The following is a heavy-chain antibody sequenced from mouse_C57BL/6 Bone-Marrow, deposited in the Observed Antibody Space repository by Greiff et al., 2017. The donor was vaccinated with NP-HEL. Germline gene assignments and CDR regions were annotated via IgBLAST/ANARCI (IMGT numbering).Heavy chain of an antibody. Sequence: VQLQQSGAELVRPGASVKLSCTASGFNIKDDYMHWVKQRPEQGLEWIGWIDPENGDTEYASKFQGKATITADTSSNTAYLQLSSLTSEDTAVYYCTTGRNVGYFDVWGTGTTVTVSS. CDR3: TTGRNVGYFDV. J-gene: IGHJ1*03. CDR2: IDPENGDT. V-gene: IGHV14-4*01. CDR1: GFNIKDDY.